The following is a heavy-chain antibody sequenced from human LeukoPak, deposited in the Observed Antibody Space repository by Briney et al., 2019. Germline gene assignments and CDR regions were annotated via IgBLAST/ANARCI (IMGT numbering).Heavy chain of an antibody. CDR2: IYYSGST. J-gene: IGHJ4*02. CDR3: VKSGGYGLIDY. D-gene: IGHD1-26*01. CDR1: GVSISGSYYY. V-gene: IGHV4-39*01. Sequence: PSETLSLTCAVSGVSISGSYYYRGWIRQPPGKGLEWIGNIYYSGSTYYNASLQSRVTILIDTSKNQFSLRLNSVTAADTAMYFCVKSGGYGLIDYWGQGTLVTVSS.